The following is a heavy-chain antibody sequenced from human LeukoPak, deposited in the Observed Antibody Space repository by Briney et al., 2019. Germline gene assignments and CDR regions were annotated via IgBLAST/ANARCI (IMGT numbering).Heavy chain of an antibody. CDR1: EFTFSSYA. V-gene: IGHV3-23*01. J-gene: IGHJ4*02. Sequence: GGSLRLSCVASEFTFSSYAMNWLRQAPGQGLEWVSTISARSGSTYYTDSVKGRFTISRDNSKNTLYLQMDSLRAEDTAVYYCAKDGYSIHWYYFDSWGQGTLVTVSS. D-gene: IGHD5-12*01. CDR2: ISARSGST. CDR3: AKDGYSIHWYYFDS.